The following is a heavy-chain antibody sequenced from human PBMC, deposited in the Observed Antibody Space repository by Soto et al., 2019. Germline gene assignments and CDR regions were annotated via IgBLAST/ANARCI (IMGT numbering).Heavy chain of an antibody. CDR2: ISGSGGST. D-gene: IGHD6-13*01. J-gene: IGHJ4*02. Sequence: GESLKISCAASGFTFSSYAMSWVRQAPGKGLEWVSAISGSGGSTYYADSVKGRFTISRDNSKNTLYLQMNSLRAEDTAVYYCAKAVIAAAGIFDYWGQGTLVTVSS. CDR3: AKAVIAAAGIFDY. V-gene: IGHV3-23*01. CDR1: GFTFSSYA.